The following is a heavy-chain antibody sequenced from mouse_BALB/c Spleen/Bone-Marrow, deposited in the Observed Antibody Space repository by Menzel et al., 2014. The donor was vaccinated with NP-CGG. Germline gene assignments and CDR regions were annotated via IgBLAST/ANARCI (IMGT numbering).Heavy chain of an antibody. CDR1: GFTFSSFG. CDR2: ISSGSSTI. D-gene: IGHD1-1*01. CDR3: ARSYCGSSYYFDY. Sequence: EVQGVESGGGLVQPGASRKLSCAASGFTFSSFGMHWVRQAPEKGLEWVAYISSGSSTIYYADTVKGRFTISRDNPKNTLFLQMTSLRSEDTAMYYCARSYCGSSYYFDYWGQGTTLTVSS. V-gene: IGHV5-17*02. J-gene: IGHJ2*01.